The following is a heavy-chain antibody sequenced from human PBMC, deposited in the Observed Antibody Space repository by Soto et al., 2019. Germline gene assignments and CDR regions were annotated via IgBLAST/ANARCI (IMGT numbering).Heavy chain of an antibody. CDR3: AKGRGGSGSLTPRVDV. Sequence: EVQLLDSGGGLVQPGGSLRLSCAASGFTFNNYAMTWVRQAPGKGLEWVSAISGGGDTTSYADSVKGRFTVSRDGSKNTLYLQMSSPRAEDTALYYCAKGRGGSGSLTPRVDVWGQGTLVTVSS. CDR2: ISGGGDTT. V-gene: IGHV3-23*01. J-gene: IGHJ4*02. CDR1: GFTFNNYA. D-gene: IGHD3-10*01.